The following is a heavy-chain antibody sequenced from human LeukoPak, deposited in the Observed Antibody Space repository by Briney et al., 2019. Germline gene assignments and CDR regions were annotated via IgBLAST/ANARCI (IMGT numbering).Heavy chain of an antibody. V-gene: IGHV3-9*01. Sequence: PGGSLRLSCAASGFTLDDYAMHWVRQAPGKGLEWVSGLSCNSGNLRHADSVKGRFTISRHNAKSSLYLQMNSLRAEDTALYYCAKAAGYGSGSYSDYWGQETLVTVSS. CDR3: AKAAGYGSGSYSDY. D-gene: IGHD3-10*01. CDR1: GFTLDDYA. J-gene: IGHJ4*02. CDR2: LSCNSGNL.